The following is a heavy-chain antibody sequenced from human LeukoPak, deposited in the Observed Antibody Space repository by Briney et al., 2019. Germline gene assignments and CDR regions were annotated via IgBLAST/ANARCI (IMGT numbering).Heavy chain of an antibody. J-gene: IGHJ4*02. V-gene: IGHV4-28*01. Sequence: SDTLSLTCAVSGYSISSTNWWGWIRQPPGKGLEWIGYIYHSGSTYYNPSLRSRVTMSLDTSKNQFSLKLTSVTAVDTAVYFCARKGDCGSTPCPDYFDYWGQGTLVTVSS. CDR2: IYHSGST. CDR3: ARKGDCGSTPCPDYFDY. CDR1: GYSISSTNW. D-gene: IGHD2-2*01.